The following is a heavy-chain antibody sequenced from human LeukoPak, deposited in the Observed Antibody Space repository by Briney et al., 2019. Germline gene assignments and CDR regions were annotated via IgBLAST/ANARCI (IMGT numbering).Heavy chain of an antibody. D-gene: IGHD3-9*01. CDR3: ARHARGTIFFGGPSGWWDY. CDR1: GGSISSYY. V-gene: IGHV4-59*08. CDR2: IYYSGST. J-gene: IGHJ4*02. Sequence: SETLSLTCTVSGGSISSYYWSWIRQPPGKGLEWIGYIYYSGSTNYNPSLKSRVTISVDTSKNQFSLKLSSVTAADTAVYYCARHARGTIFFGGPSGWWDYWGQGTLVTVSS.